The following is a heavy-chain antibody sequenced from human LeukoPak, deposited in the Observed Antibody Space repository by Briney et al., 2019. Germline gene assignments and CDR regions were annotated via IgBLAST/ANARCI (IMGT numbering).Heavy chain of an antibody. V-gene: IGHV1-2*02. J-gene: IGHJ4*02. CDR3: ARDRTGLYYFDY. CDR1: GYTFTGYY. CDR2: INPNSGGT. Sequence: GGSVTVSCKASGYTFTGYYMHWVRQAPGQGLEWMGWINPNSGGTNYAQKVQGRVTMTRDTSISTAYMELSRLRSDDTAVYYCARDRTGLYYFDYWGQGTLVTVSS.